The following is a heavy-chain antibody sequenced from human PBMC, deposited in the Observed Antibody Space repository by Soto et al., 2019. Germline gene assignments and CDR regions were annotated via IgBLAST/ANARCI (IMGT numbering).Heavy chain of an antibody. J-gene: IGHJ4*02. V-gene: IGHV3-21*01. CDR3: TSLQAALDY. CDR1: GFTFSTYS. CDR2: ISSSSTYI. Sequence: GGSLRLSCAASGFTFSTYSMNWVRQAPGKGLEWVSSISSSSTYIYYADSVKGRFTISRDNAKNSLYLQINSLRAEDTADYYFTSLQAALDYGGQGTLVTVSS. D-gene: IGHD6-13*01.